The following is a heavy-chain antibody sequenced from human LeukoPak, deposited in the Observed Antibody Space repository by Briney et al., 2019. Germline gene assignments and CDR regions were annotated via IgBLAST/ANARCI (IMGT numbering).Heavy chain of an antibody. V-gene: IGHV3-21*01. CDR1: GFTFSSYS. Sequence: PGGSLRLSCAASGFTFSSYSMNWVRQAPGKGLEWVSSISSSSSYIYYADSVKGRFTISRDNAKNSLYLQMNSLRAEDTAVYYCASSLNWNGIYYYYMDVWGKGTTVTVSS. CDR3: ASSLNWNGIYYYYMDV. D-gene: IGHD1-1*01. CDR2: ISSSSSYI. J-gene: IGHJ6*03.